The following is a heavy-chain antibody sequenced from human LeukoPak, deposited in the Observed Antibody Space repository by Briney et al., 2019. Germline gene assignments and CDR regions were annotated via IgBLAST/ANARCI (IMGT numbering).Heavy chain of an antibody. D-gene: IGHD6-13*01. CDR3: ARGPLKYSSSWYGSY. V-gene: IGHV3-33*01. CDR2: IWYDGSNK. CDR1: GFTFSSYD. J-gene: IGHJ4*02. Sequence: GRSLRLSCAASGFTFSSYDMHWVRQAPGKGLEWVAVIWYDGSNKYYADSVKGRFTISRDNSKNTLYLQMNSLRAEDTAVYYCARGPLKYSSSWYGSYWGQGTLVTVSS.